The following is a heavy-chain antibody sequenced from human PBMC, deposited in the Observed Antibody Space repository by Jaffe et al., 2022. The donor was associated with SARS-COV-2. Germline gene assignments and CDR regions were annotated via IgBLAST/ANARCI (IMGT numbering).Heavy chain of an antibody. CDR3: ARPGVEESVFFQH. V-gene: IGHV3-33*01. D-gene: IGHD2-8*01. CDR1: GFTFSSYG. Sequence: QVQLVESGGGVVQPGRSLRLSCAASGFTFSSYGMHWVRQAPGKGLEWVAVIWYDGSNKYYADSVKGRFTISRDNSKNTLYLQMNSLRAEDTAVYYCARPGVEESVFFQHWGQGTLVTVSS. CDR2: IWYDGSNK. J-gene: IGHJ1*01.